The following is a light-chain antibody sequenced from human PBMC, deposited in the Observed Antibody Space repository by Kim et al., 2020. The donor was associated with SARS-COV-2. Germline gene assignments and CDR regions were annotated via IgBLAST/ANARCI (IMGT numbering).Light chain of an antibody. CDR2: DVS. V-gene: IGLV2-14*01. Sequence: QSALTQPASVSGSPGQSITISCTGTSSDVGGYNYVPWYQQHPGKAPKLMIYDVSKRPSGVSNRFSGSKSGNTASLTISGLQAEDEADYYCSSYTSSNTFVFGTGTKVTVL. CDR3: SSYTSSNTFV. J-gene: IGLJ1*01. CDR1: SSDVGGYNY.